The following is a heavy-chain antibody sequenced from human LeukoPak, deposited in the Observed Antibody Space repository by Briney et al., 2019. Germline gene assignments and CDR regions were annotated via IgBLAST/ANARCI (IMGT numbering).Heavy chain of an antibody. CDR1: GFTFSSYW. Sequence: GGSLRLSCAASGFTFSSYWMHWVRQAPGKGLVWVSRINSDGSSTSYADSVKGRFTISRDNAKNTLYLQMNSLRAEDTAVYYCARDLLLPPHYYYYYCMDVWGQGTTVTVSS. V-gene: IGHV3-74*01. J-gene: IGHJ6*02. CDR3: ARDLLLPPHYYYYYCMDV. D-gene: IGHD2-15*01. CDR2: INSDGSST.